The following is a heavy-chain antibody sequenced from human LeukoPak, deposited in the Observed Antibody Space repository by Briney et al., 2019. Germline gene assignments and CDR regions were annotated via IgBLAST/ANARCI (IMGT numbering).Heavy chain of an antibody. CDR1: GGSISNYY. V-gene: IGHV4-59*01. J-gene: IGHJ4*02. D-gene: IGHD2-15*01. Sequence: SETLSLTCTVSGGSISNYYWSWIRQSPVKGLEWIGFIYYSGSTNYNPSLKSRVTISVDTSKNQFSLKLSSVTAADTAVYYCASDAPGLLGYWGQGTLVTVSS. CDR3: ASDAPGLLGY. CDR2: IYYSGST.